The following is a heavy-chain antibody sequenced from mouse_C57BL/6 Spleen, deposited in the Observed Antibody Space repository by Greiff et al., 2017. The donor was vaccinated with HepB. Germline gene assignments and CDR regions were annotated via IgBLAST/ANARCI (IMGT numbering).Heavy chain of an antibody. V-gene: IGHV1-50*01. D-gene: IGHD3-2*02. CDR2: IDPSDSYT. J-gene: IGHJ4*01. CDR3: ARSGYAMDY. CDR1: GYTFTSYW. Sequence: VQLQQPGAELVKPGASVKLSCKASGYTFTSYWMQWVKQRPGQGLEWIGEIDPSDSYTNYNQKFKGKATLTLVTSSSTAYMQLRSLTSEDSAVYYFARSGYAMDYWGQGTSVTVSS.